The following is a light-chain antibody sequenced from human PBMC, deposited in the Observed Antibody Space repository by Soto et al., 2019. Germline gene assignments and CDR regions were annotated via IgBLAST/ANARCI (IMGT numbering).Light chain of an antibody. CDR1: SSDVGGYNH. V-gene: IGLV2-14*01. CDR2: DVS. Sequence: QSVLTQPASVSGSPGQSITISCSGTSSDVGGYNHVSWYQQHPGNAPKLMICDVSNRPSGVSNRFSGSKSGNTASLTISGLQAEDEADYYCSSYTSSSTVVFGGGTKLTVL. CDR3: SSYTSSSTVV. J-gene: IGLJ2*01.